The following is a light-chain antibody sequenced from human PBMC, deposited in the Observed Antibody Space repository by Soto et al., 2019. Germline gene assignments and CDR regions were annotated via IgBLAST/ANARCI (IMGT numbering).Light chain of an antibody. J-gene: IGKJ2*01. CDR1: QSISSN. CDR2: GAS. V-gene: IGKV3-15*01. Sequence: EIVMTQSPATLSVSPGERATLSCRASQSISSNLAWFQQKPGQSPRLLIYGASTRATGIPARFSGSGSGTDFTLTISSLQSEDFVVYYCQQYDDWPRTFGQGTNLEIK. CDR3: QQYDDWPRT.